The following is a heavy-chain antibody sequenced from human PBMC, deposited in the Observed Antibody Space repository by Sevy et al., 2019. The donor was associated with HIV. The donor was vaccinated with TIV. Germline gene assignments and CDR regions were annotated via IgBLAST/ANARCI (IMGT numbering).Heavy chain of an antibody. CDR2: IYYSGST. Sequence: SETLSLTCTVSGGSVSSGSYYWSWIRQPPGKGLEWIGYIYYSGSTNYNPSLKSRVTISVDTSKNQFSLKLSSVTAADTAVYYCSTSRDITWSSSFSHTFDYWGQGTLVTVSS. J-gene: IGHJ4*02. V-gene: IGHV4-61*01. CDR3: STSRDITWSSSFSHTFDY. D-gene: IGHD2-2*01. CDR1: GGSVSSGSYY.